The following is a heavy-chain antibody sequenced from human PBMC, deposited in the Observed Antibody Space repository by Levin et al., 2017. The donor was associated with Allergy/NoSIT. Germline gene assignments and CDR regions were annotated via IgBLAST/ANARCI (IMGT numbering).Heavy chain of an antibody. CDR1: GFTFSSYW. J-gene: IGHJ4*02. CDR3: AKDIQYDRSGSDY. CDR2: IKSDGTYA. D-gene: IGHD3-22*01. V-gene: IGHV3-74*03. Sequence: LPGGSLRLSCAASGFTFSSYWMHWVRQAPGKGLVWVSRIKSDGTYATYADSVKGRFTISRDNAENTLYLQMNSLRAEDTAVYYCAKDIQYDRSGSDYWGQGTLVTVSS.